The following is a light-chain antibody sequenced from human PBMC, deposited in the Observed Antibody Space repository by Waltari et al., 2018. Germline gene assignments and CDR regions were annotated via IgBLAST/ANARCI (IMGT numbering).Light chain of an antibody. V-gene: IGKV1-5*03. J-gene: IGKJ3*01. CDR2: KAS. CDR3: QQYHTYSFT. CDR1: QSITDF. Sequence: DIQMTQSPSTLSASVGDRVNITCRASQSITDFLAWYQQKPGKAPKLLIYKASSLESRVPSRFSGSGSGTEFTLTISSLQPDDFATYYCQQYHTYSFTFGPGTKVDVK.